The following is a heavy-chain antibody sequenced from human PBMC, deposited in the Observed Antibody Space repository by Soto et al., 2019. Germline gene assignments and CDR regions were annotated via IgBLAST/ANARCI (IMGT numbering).Heavy chain of an antibody. D-gene: IGHD3-16*01. J-gene: IGHJ4*02. CDR3: ERDLSCADWGSPDY. CDR2: MNANGGGA. Sequence: QVQLVQSGAEVKKPGASVKVSCKASGYTFTGYYIHWVRQAPGHGSEWMGWMNANGGGANYAAKFQGRVAMSRDTSTITADLQLKALTSDHTAVYYCERDLSCADWGSPDYWGQGNLVTVAS. V-gene: IGHV1-2*02. CDR1: GYTFTGYY.